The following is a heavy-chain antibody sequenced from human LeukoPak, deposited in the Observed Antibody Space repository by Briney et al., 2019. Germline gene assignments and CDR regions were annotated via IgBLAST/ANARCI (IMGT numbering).Heavy chain of an antibody. D-gene: IGHD3-3*01. CDR2: ISAYNGNT. CDR1: GYTFTSYG. J-gene: IGHJ4*02. V-gene: IGHV1-18*01. CDR3: ARTHDFWSGYRTPVDY. Sequence: ASVKVSCKASGYTFTSYGISWVRQAPGQGLEWMGWISAYNGNTNYAQKLQGRVTMTTDTSTSTAYMELRSLRSDDTAVYYCARTHDFWSGYRTPVDYWGQGTLVTVSS.